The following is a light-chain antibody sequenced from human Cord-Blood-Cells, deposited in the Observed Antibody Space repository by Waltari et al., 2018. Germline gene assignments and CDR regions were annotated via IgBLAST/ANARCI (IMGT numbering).Light chain of an antibody. CDR1: SSDVGSYNL. CDR2: EGS. CDR3: CSYAGSSTLV. J-gene: IGLJ2*01. V-gene: IGLV2-23*01. Sequence: QSALTQPASVSGSPGQSITISCTGTSSDVGSYNLVSWYQQHPGKAPKRMIYEGSQRPSGVSNRFSGSNSGNTASLTISGLQAEDEADYYCCSYAGSSTLVFGGGTKLTVL.